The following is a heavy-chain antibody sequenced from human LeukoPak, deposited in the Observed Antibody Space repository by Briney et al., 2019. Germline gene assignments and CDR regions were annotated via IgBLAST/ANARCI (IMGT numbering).Heavy chain of an antibody. CDR1: GFTFSSYG. CDR2: ISGSGGST. D-gene: IGHD6-13*01. Sequence: PGGSLRLSCAASGFTFSSYGMSWVRQAPGKGLEWVSIISGSGGSTYYADSVKGRFTISRDNSKNTLYLQMNSLRAEDTAAYYGARHSSSWAIDCWGQGTLVTVSS. J-gene: IGHJ4*02. CDR3: ARHSSSWAIDC. V-gene: IGHV3-23*01.